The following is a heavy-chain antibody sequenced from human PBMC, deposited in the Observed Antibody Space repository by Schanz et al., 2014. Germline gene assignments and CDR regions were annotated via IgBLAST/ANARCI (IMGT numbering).Heavy chain of an antibody. CDR3: TRDVRLDRRGNWFDP. Sequence: EVHLLESGGGLVEPGGSLRLSCATSGFSLDIFAVSWVRQAPGKGLEWVSAILGLASTTYYADSVKGRFTISRDNSKNLLYLQMNSLRAEDTAVYYCTRDVRLDRRGNWFDPWGQGTLVTGSS. CDR2: ILGLASTT. V-gene: IGHV3-23*01. CDR1: GFSLDIFA. J-gene: IGHJ5*02. D-gene: IGHD1-1*01.